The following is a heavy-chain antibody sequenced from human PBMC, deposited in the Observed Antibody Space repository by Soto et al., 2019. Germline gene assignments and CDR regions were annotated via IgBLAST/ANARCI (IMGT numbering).Heavy chain of an antibody. CDR2: ISSSSSYI. V-gene: IGHV3-21*06. CDR3: ARESVVVVVAATIDY. J-gene: IGHJ4*02. D-gene: IGHD2-15*01. CDR1: GFTFSSYS. Sequence: PGGSLRLSCAASGFTFSSYSMNWVRQAPGKGLEWVSSISSSSSYIYYADSVKGQFTISRDNAKNSLYLQMNSLRADVTSVFYCARESVVVVVAATIDYWGQGTLVTVSS.